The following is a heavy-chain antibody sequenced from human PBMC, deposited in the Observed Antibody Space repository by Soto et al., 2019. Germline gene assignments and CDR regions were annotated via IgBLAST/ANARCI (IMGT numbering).Heavy chain of an antibody. CDR1: RYTFTDYF. CDR3: ARDAYGGNPATF. J-gene: IGHJ4*02. Sequence: ASVKVSCKASRYTFTDYFIHWVRQAPGQGLEWMGWINPNGGGTNYAPNFQDRVTLTRDTSISTAYMELNKLRPDDTAVYYCARDAYGGNPATFWGQGTLVTVXS. V-gene: IGHV1-2*02. D-gene: IGHD2-21*01. CDR2: INPNGGGT.